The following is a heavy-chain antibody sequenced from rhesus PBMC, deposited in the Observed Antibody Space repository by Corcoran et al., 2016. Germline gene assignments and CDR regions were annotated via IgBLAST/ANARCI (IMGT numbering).Heavy chain of an antibody. CDR2: SYGNCSDT. CDR3: ARSYSGGWKLDV. J-gene: IGHJ5-2*02. Sequence: QVQLQESGPGLVKPLEILSLTGAVSGGSSRSNYWSWLRQPPGEEREWIGDSYGNCSDTNYNPSLKSRVTLSVDTSKNQFSLKLTSVTAADTAVYFCARSYSGGWKLDVWGRGVLVAVSS. V-gene: IGHV4S11*01. CDR1: GGSSRSNY. D-gene: IGHD6-37*01.